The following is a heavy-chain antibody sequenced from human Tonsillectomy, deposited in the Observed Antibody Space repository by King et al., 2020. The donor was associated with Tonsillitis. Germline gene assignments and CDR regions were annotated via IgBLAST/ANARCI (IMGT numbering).Heavy chain of an antibody. CDR2: IYWNDDK. CDR3: AYRPVGATFFDY. Sequence: ITLKESGPTLVKPPQTLTLTCTFSEFSLSTSGVGVGWIRQPPGKALEWLALIYWNDDKRYSPSLKSRLTITKDTSKNQVVLTMTNMDPVDTATYYCAYRPVGATFFDYWGQGTLVTVSS. J-gene: IGHJ4*02. CDR1: EFSLSTSGVG. D-gene: IGHD1-26*01. V-gene: IGHV2-5*01.